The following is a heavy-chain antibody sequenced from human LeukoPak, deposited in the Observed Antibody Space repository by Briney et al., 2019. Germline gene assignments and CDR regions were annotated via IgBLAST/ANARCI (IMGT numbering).Heavy chain of an antibody. CDR2: IYYSGST. J-gene: IGHJ6*02. V-gene: IGHV4-30-4*01. CDR3: XXXXXXXVVPAAIGQRTAYHYYGMDV. CDR1: GGSISSGDYY. Sequence: SQTLSLTCTVSGGSISSGDYYWSWIRQPPGKGLEWIGYIYYSGSTYYNPSLKSRVTISVDTSKNQFSLKLSSVTAADTAVYXXXXXXXXXVVPAAIGQRTAYHYYGMDVWGQGTTVTVSS. D-gene: IGHD2-2*01.